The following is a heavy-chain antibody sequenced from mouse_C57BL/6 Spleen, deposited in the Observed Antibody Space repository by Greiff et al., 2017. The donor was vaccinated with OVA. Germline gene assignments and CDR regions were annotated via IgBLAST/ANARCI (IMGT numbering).Heavy chain of an antibody. Sequence: QVQLQQSGAELVRPGTSVKVSCKASGYAFTNYLIEWVKQRPGQGLEWIGVINPGSGGTNYNEKFKGKATLTADKSSSTAYMQLSSLTSEDSAVYFCARSGDYERVWFAYWGQGTLVTVSA. V-gene: IGHV1-54*01. D-gene: IGHD2-4*01. J-gene: IGHJ3*01. CDR2: INPGSGGT. CDR1: GYAFTNYL. CDR3: ARSGDYERVWFAY.